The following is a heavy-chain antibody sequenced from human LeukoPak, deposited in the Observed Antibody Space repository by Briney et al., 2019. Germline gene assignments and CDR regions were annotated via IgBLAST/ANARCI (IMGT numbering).Heavy chain of an antibody. J-gene: IGHJ4*02. CDR3: ARVASGSYYVLDY. D-gene: IGHD1-26*01. CDR1: GFTFSSYD. Sequence: QAGGSLRLSCAVSGFTFSSYDMNWVRQAPGKGLEWVSYISGSGSTIYYADSVKGRLTISRDNAKNSLYLQMSSLRAEDTAVYYWARVASGSYYVLDYWGRGTLVTVSS. CDR2: ISGSGSTI. V-gene: IGHV3-48*03.